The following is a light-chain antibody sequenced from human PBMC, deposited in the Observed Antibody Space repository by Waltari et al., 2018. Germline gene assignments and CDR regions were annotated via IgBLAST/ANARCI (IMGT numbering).Light chain of an antibody. CDR1: QTVSTIS. V-gene: IGKV3-20*01. CDR2: STY. Sequence: EIVLTQSPGTLSLSPGDRATLSCRASQTVSTISLSWYQQKPGQAPRVLIYSTYKRATCIPDRFSGSGSGTDFTLTINRLAPEDFAMYYCQQYDGIVVTFGGGTKVEI. J-gene: IGKJ4*01. CDR3: QQYDGIVVT.